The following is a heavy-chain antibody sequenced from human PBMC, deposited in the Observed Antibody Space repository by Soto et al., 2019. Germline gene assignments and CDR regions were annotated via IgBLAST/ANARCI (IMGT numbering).Heavy chain of an antibody. CDR1: GYTFRNYG. CDR2: IWYDGSDK. J-gene: IGHJ4*02. Sequence: VQLVESGGGVVQPGKSVRLSCAAAGYTFRNYGMHWVRQAPGKGLEWVAVIWYDGSDKYYVDSVKGRFTISRANSKNTLYLRMNSLRAEDTAVYYCARGGPNGSHFDYWGQGTLVTVSS. D-gene: IGHD1-1*01. CDR3: ARGGPNGSHFDY. V-gene: IGHV3-33*01.